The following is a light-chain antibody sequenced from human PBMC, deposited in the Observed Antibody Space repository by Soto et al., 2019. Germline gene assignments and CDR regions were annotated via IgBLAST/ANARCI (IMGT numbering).Light chain of an antibody. J-gene: IGKJ3*01. CDR1: QHISTY. V-gene: IGKV1-33*01. CDR3: HQYDDLPPT. CDR2: DAC. Sequence: DIQMTQSPSSLSASVGDRVTITCQASQHISTYLNWFQQKPGKAPELLIYDACNLVPGVPSRFSGSGSGTDFTFTISSLQPEDIATYYCHQYDDLPPTFGPGTKVDIK.